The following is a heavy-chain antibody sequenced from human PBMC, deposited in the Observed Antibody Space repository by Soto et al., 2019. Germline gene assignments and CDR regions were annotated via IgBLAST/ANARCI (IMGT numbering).Heavy chain of an antibody. CDR1: GFTFSSYA. J-gene: IGHJ1*01. Sequence: GGSLRLSCSASGFTFSSYAMHWVRQAPGKGLEYVSAISSNGGNTYYADSVKGRFTISRDNSKNTLYLQMSSLRAEDTAVYYCVKDPLVTMIVVVYRPTRPRSAYFQHWGQGTLVTVSS. CDR3: VKDPLVTMIVVVYRPTRPRSAYFQH. CDR2: ISSNGGNT. D-gene: IGHD3-22*01. V-gene: IGHV3-64D*08.